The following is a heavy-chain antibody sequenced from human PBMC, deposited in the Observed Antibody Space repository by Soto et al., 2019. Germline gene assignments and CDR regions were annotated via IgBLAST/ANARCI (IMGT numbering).Heavy chain of an antibody. J-gene: IGHJ5*02. V-gene: IGHV4-34*01. Sequence: PSETLSLTCAVYGGSFSGYYWSWIRQPPGKGLEWIGEINHSGSTNYNPSLKSRVTISVDTSNNQFSLKLSSVTAADTAVYYCARAGGVRSNWFDPWGQGTLVTVSS. CDR3: ARAGGVRSNWFDP. D-gene: IGHD3-10*01. CDR2: INHSGST. CDR1: GGSFSGYY.